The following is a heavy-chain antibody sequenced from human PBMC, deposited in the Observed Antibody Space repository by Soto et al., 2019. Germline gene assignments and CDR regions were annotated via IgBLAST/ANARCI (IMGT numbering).Heavy chain of an antibody. Sequence: NPSETLSLTCAVYGGSFSGHSWTWIRQSPGKGLEWIGDINHSGRVNYSPSLKSRVTISLDTSKNQFSLTLSAVTAADTAMYYCSTRAYDTNGYYRFDPWGRGTLVTVSS. CDR1: GGSFSGHS. CDR3: STRAYDTNGYYRFDP. D-gene: IGHD3-22*01. V-gene: IGHV4-34*01. J-gene: IGHJ5*01. CDR2: INHSGRV.